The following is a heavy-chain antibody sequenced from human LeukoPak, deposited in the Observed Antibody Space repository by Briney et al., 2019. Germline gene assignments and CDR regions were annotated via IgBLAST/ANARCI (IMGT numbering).Heavy chain of an antibody. D-gene: IGHD6-19*01. Sequence: GGSLRLSCAASGFTFSDYYMSWIRQAPGKGLEWVSYISSSSSYTNYADSVKGRFTTSRDNAKNSLYLQMNSLRAEDTAVYYCARAGGGSGWYKRYYGMDVWGKGTTVTVSS. CDR3: ARAGGGSGWYKRYYGMDV. V-gene: IGHV3-11*06. CDR1: GFTFSDYY. J-gene: IGHJ6*04. CDR2: ISSSSSYT.